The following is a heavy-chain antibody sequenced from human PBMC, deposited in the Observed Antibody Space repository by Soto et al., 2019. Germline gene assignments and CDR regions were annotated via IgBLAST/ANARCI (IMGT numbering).Heavy chain of an antibody. CDR3: AKDLNYDFWSGPRDP. V-gene: IGHV3-23*01. J-gene: IGHJ5*02. CDR1: GFTFSSYA. CDR2: ISGSGGST. Sequence: PGGSLRLSCAASGFTFSSYAMSWVRQAPGKGLEWVSAISGSGGSTYYADSVKGRFTISRDNSKNTLYLQMNSLRAEDTAVYYCAKDLNYDFWSGPRDPWGQGTLVTVSS. D-gene: IGHD3-3*01.